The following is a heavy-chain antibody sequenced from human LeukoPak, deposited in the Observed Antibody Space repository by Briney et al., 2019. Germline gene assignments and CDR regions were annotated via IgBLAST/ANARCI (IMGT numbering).Heavy chain of an antibody. CDR3: VKDRVVDAFDI. Sequence: GGSLRLSCSASGFTFSSYAMYWVRQAPGKGLEYVSGISSNGGSTYYADSVKGRFTISRDNSKNTLYVQMSSLRAEDTAVYYCVKDRVVDAFDIWGQGTMVTVSS. V-gene: IGHV3-64*05. D-gene: IGHD2-21*01. J-gene: IGHJ3*02. CDR2: ISSNGGST. CDR1: GFTFSSYA.